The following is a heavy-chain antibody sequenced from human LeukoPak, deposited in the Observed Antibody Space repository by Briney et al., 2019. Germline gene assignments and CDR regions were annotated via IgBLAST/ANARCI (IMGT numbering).Heavy chain of an antibody. CDR2: ISSSSSYI. J-gene: IGHJ3*02. CDR1: GFTSSIYS. V-gene: IGHV3-21*01. Sequence: GGSLRLACAASGFTSSIYSMNWVRQAPGKGLEWVSSISSSSSYIYYADSVKGRFTISRDNAKNSLYLQMNSLRAEDTAVYYCARDLRSYGFREDDAFDIWGQGTMVTVSS. CDR3: ARDLRSYGFREDDAFDI. D-gene: IGHD5-18*01.